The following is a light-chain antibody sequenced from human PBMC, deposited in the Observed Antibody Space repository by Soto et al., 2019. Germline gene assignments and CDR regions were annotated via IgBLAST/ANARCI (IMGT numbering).Light chain of an antibody. CDR2: GAS. J-gene: IGKJ2*01. Sequence: DIVLTQSPGTLSLSPGERATXSXRASQIISSTYLGWYQQKPGQAPRLLIYGASSRATGIPDRFSGSGSGTDFTLNISRLEPEDFAVYYCQHYGTSLYTFCQGTKLEIK. CDR3: QHYGTSLYT. CDR1: QIISSTY. V-gene: IGKV3-20*01.